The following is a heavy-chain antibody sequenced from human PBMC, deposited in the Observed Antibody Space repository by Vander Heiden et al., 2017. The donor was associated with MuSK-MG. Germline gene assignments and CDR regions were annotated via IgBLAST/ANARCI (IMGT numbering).Heavy chain of an antibody. V-gene: IGHV1-18*01. D-gene: IGHD3-16*01. CDR2: ISAHSGNT. CDR3: ARADTGKSAYDWDE. Sequence: FTNCVVSCVRQAPGQGLEWMGWISAHSGNTKFAQKLQGRVNLTTDTSTSKAYLVLRTLRCDDTAVYYGARADTGKSAYDWDEWGHGTL. CDR1: FTNCV. J-gene: IGHJ4*01.